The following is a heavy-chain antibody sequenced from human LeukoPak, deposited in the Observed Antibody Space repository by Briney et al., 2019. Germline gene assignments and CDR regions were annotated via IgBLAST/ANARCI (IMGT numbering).Heavy chain of an antibody. CDR1: GFTFSSYS. Sequence: GGSLRLSCAASGFTFSSYSVNWVRQAPGKGLEWVSYISSSSSTIYYADSVKGRFTISRDNSKNTLYLQMNSLRAEDTAVYYCAKGEAGPGTLFDYWGQGTLVTVSS. CDR3: AKGEAGPGTLFDY. CDR2: ISSSSSTI. D-gene: IGHD1-1*01. V-gene: IGHV3-48*01. J-gene: IGHJ4*02.